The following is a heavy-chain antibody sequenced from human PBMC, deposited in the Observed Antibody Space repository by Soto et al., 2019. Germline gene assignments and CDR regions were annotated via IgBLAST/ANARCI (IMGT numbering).Heavy chain of an antibody. CDR1: GFSLSNARMG. CDR3: ARGEGSFYYYMDV. V-gene: IGHV2-26*01. D-gene: IGHD2-15*01. J-gene: IGHJ6*03. Sequence: QVTLKASVPVLVKPTETLTLTCTVSGFSLSNARMGVSWMRQPPGKALEWLAHIFSNDEKSYSTSLKSRLTSSKDTSKSQVVLTITNMDPGDTATYYCARGEGSFYYYMDVCGKGTTVTVYS. CDR2: IFSNDEK.